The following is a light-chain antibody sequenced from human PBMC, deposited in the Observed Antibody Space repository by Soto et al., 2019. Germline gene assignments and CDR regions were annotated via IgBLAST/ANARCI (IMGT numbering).Light chain of an antibody. V-gene: IGKV3-20*01. CDR2: DTS. J-gene: IGKJ3*01. CDR3: HHYGKSPIYT. CDR1: QSVSSNY. Sequence: EIVLTQSPGTLSLSPGATATLSCRASQSVSSNYLAWFQQKSGQAPRLLIYDTSSRATGIPDRFSGSGSGTDFPLIISRLESDDFAVYYCHHYGKSPIYTFGPGTKVDFK.